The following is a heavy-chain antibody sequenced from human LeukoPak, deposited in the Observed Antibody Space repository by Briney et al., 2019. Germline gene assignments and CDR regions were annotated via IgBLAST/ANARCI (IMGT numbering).Heavy chain of an antibody. J-gene: IGHJ4*02. CDR1: GFTFSSYE. CDR2: ISSSGSSI. Sequence: PGGSLRLSCAASGFTFSSYEMNWVRQAPGKGLEWVAYISSSGSSIYYADSVKGRFTISRDNAKNSLYMQMNSLRVEDTAVYYCAREHMYYYGSGSAYDYWGQGTPVTVSS. D-gene: IGHD3-10*01. CDR3: AREHMYYYGSGSAYDY. V-gene: IGHV3-48*03.